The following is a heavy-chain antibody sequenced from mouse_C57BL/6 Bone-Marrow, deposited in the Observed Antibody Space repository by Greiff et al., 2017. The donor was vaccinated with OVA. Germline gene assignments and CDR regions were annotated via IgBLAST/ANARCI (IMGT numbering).Heavy chain of an antibody. CDR2: IDPNSGGT. V-gene: IGHV1-72*01. D-gene: IGHD1-1*01. Sequence: QVQLQQPGAGLVKPGASVKLSCKASGYTFTSYWMHWVKQRPGRGLEWIGRIDPNSGGTKYNEKFKSKTTLTVDKPSSTAYMQLSSLTSEDSAVYYCARSPLYYGSSYWYFDFWGTGTTVTVSS. CDR1: GYTFTSYW. J-gene: IGHJ1*03. CDR3: ARSPLYYGSSYWYFDF.